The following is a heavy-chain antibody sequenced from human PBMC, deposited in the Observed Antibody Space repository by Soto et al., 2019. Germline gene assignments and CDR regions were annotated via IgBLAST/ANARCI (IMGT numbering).Heavy chain of an antibody. J-gene: IGHJ6*02. Sequence: PSETLSLTCTVSGVSVSTAYWSWIRRPPGKRLEYIGFIYNGGSPNYNPSLESRVTISPDTSNNQFSLKLTSVTAADTAVYYCARPMVRGVSGMDVWGQGTTVTVSS. CDR3: ARPMVRGVSGMDV. CDR1: GVSVSTAY. D-gene: IGHD3-10*01. V-gene: IGHV4-59*02. CDR2: IYNGGSP.